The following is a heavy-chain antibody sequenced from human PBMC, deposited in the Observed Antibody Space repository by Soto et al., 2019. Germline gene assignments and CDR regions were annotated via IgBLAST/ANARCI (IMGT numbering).Heavy chain of an antibody. Sequence: QLVQSGAEVKKPGSSVKVSCKASGDTFSSYTISWVRQAPGQGLEWMGRIIPILDIANYAQKFQGRVTSTADKSTSTAYMELSSLRSEDTAVYYCAAGGHGAFDIWGQGTMVTVSS. CDR3: AAGGHGAFDI. D-gene: IGHD1-26*01. CDR1: GDTFSSYT. J-gene: IGHJ3*02. V-gene: IGHV1-69*02. CDR2: IIPILDIA.